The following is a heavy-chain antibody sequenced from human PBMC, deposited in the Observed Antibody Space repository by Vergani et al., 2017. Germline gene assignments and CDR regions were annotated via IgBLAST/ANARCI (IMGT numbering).Heavy chain of an antibody. CDR1: GFSLSNARMG. CDR2: IFSNDEK. CDR3: ARIEVPPGYSSSWRVDNWFDP. V-gene: IGHV2-26*01. J-gene: IGHJ5*02. D-gene: IGHD6-13*01. Sequence: QVTLKESGPVLVKPTETLTLTCTVSGFSLSNARMGVSWIRQPPGKALEWLAHIFSNDEKSYSTSLKSRLTISKDTSKSQVVLTMTNMDPVDTATYYCARIEVPPGYSSSWRVDNWFDPWGQGTLVTVSS.